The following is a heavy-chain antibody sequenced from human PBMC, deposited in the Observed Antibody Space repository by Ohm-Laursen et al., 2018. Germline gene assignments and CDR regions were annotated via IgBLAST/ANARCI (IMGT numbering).Heavy chain of an antibody. V-gene: IGHV3-21*01. Sequence: SLRLSCAATGFSFSTYTLNWVCQAPGKGLEWVSSVSTSGSDTYYADSVKGRFTISRDNAKNSLYLQMNSLRAEDTAVYYCARDQGWVDYWGQGTLVTVSS. CDR3: ARDQGWVDY. D-gene: IGHD6-19*01. CDR2: VSTSGSDT. J-gene: IGHJ4*02. CDR1: GFSFSTYT.